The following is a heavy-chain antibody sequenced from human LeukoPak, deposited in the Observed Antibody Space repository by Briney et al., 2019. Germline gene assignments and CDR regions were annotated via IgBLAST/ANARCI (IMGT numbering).Heavy chain of an antibody. Sequence: GSLSLSCAASGFTFSSFWMTWVRQAPGKGLEWVANIKQDGSEKYYVDSVRGRFTISRDNATNPLYLQMNSLRAEDTAVYYCARDLNYFDYWGQGTLVTVSS. CDR1: GFTFSSFW. CDR3: ARDLNYFDY. V-gene: IGHV3-7*01. CDR2: IKQDGSEK. J-gene: IGHJ4*02.